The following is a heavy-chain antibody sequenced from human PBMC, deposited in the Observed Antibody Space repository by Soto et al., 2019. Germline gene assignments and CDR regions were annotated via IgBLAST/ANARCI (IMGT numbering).Heavy chain of an antibody. CDR2: VSIGGST. V-gene: IGHV3-23*01. J-gene: IGHJ4*02. CDR1: GFTFSSYA. CDR3: AKRRGAGGHFDY. D-gene: IGHD2-15*01. Sequence: DVQLLESGGGLVQPAGSLRLSCAASGFTFSSYAMGWVRQGPGKGLEWVAVVSIGGSTHYADSVRGRFTISRDNSKNTLSLQMNSLTAEDTAVYFCAKRRGAGGHFDYWGQRALVTVSS.